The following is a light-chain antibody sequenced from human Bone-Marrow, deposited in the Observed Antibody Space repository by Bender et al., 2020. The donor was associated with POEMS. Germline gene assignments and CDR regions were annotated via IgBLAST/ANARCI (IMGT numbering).Light chain of an antibody. CDR3: QLWDSSDDVWV. CDR1: DIGGKT. V-gene: IGLV3-21*02. CDR2: DDR. J-gene: IGLJ3*02. Sequence: SYILTQPPSVSVAPGQTARITCVEGDIGGKTVVWYQQRPGRAPVLVLYDDRLRPSGIPERFSGSNSGNTATLTISRVEAGDEADFYCQLWDSSDDVWVFGGGTKLTVL.